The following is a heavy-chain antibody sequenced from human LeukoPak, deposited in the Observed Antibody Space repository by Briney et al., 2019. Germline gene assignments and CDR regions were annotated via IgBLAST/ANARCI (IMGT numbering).Heavy chain of an antibody. V-gene: IGHV1-2*04. CDR2: INPNSGGT. CDR3: ARDLRYGSGLADAFDI. CDR1: GYTFTGYY. D-gene: IGHD3-10*01. Sequence: GASVEVSCKASGYTFTGYYMHWVRQAPGQGLEWMGWINPNSGGTNYAQKFQGWVTMTRDTSISTAYMELSRLRSDDTAVYYCARDLRYGSGLADAFDIWGQGTMVTVSS. J-gene: IGHJ3*02.